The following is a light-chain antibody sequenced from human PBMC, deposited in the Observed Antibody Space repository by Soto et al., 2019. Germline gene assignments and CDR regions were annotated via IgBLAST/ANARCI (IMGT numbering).Light chain of an antibody. V-gene: IGKV1-5*01. CDR3: QQYNAYYS. J-gene: IGKJ2*03. CDR2: DVS. CDR1: QGISRW. Sequence: DIQMTQSPPTLPASAGDRVTITCRASQGISRWLAWYQQKPGKAPELLIYDVSTLQSGVPSRFSGTGSGTEFTLTISLLQPEDFATYYCQQYNAYYSFGQGTKVEIK.